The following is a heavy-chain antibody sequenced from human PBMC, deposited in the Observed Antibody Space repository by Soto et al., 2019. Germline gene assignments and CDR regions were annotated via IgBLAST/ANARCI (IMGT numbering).Heavy chain of an antibody. CDR1: GFSVSSNY. J-gene: IGHJ6*02. D-gene: IGHD5-18*01. CDR3: ARDSTWIPYYHYGMDV. V-gene: IGHV3-53*01. Sequence: EVQLVESGGGLIQPGGSLRLSCAASGFSVSSNYMSWVRQAPGKGLELVSVIYSGGNTHYADSVKGRFTISRDNSKNTLYLQMNSLRAEDTAVYYCARDSTWIPYYHYGMDVWGQGTTVTGSS. CDR2: IYSGGNT.